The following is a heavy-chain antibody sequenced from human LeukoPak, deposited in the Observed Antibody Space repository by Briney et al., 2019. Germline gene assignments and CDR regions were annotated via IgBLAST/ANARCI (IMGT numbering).Heavy chain of an antibody. Sequence: NRGESLKISCKGSGYTFTTHWIGWVRQMPGKPLEWMGIIYPGDFDTRYTPSFEGQVTISADTSINTAYLQWGSLKASDTAMYYCAGVSVSPLGDYWGQGTQVTVSS. J-gene: IGHJ4*02. CDR2: IYPGDFDT. CDR3: AGVSVSPLGDY. D-gene: IGHD3-16*01. CDR1: GYTFTTHW. V-gene: IGHV5-51*01.